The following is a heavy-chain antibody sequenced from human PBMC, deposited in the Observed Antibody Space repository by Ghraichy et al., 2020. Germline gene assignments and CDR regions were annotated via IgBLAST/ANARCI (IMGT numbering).Heavy chain of an antibody. D-gene: IGHD2-21*02. J-gene: IGHJ3*02. CDR3: ARELHDTFDI. CDR1: GFTFSSYE. V-gene: IGHV3-48*03. Sequence: GGSLRLSCAASGFTFSSYEINWVRQAPGKGLEWVSYISSSGGTIYYADSVKGRFTVSRDNAKNSLYLQMNSLRAEDTAVYYCARELHDTFDIWGQGTVVTVSS. CDR2: ISSSGGTI.